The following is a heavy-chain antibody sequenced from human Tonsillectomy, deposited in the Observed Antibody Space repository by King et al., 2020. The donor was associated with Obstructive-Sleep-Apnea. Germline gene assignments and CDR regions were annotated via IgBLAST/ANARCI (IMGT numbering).Heavy chain of an antibody. CDR3: ARGSRISSSWAYNWFDP. D-gene: IGHD6-13*01. J-gene: IGHJ5*02. CDR2: ISYDGSNK. V-gene: IGHV3-30*04. Sequence: VVQSGRSLRLSCAASGFTFRSYAMHCVRQAPGKGLEWVAVISYDGSNKYYADSVKGRFTISRDNSKNTLYLQMNSLRAEDTAVYYCARGSRISSSWAYNWFDPWGQGTLVTVSS. CDR1: GFTFRSYA.